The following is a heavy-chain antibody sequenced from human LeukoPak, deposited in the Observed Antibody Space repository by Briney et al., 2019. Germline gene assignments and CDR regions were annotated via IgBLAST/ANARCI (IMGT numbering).Heavy chain of an antibody. CDR2: ISSSGSTI. D-gene: IGHD2-2*01. CDR1: GFTSSDYY. V-gene: IGHV3-11*04. CDR3: ARFPCSSTSCYGYYYYYYMDV. Sequence: GGSLRLSCAASGFTSSDYYMSWIRQAPGKGLEWVSYISSSGSTIYYADSVKGRFTISRDNAKNSLYLQMNSLRAEDTAVYYCARFPCSSTSCYGYYYYYYMDVWGKGTTVTVSS. J-gene: IGHJ6*03.